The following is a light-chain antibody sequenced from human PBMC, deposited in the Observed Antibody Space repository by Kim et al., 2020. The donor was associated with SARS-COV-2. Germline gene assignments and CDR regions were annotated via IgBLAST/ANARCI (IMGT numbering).Light chain of an antibody. Sequence: SYELTQPLSVSVALGQTARITCGGNNIGSKSVHWYQQKPGQAPVVVIYRDSNRPSGIPERFSGSNSGNTATLTISRAQAGDEADYSCQVWDISTAVFGGGTQLTVL. CDR2: RDS. CDR3: QVWDISTAV. J-gene: IGLJ3*02. V-gene: IGLV3-9*01. CDR1: NIGSKS.